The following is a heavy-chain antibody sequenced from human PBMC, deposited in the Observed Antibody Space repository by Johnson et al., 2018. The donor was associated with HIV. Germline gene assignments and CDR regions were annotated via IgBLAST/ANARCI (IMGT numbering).Heavy chain of an antibody. CDR3: ARDRAYGSGSYFSDAFDI. CDR2: VYSGGDT. V-gene: IGHV3-66*01. J-gene: IGHJ3*02. Sequence: VQLVESGGGLVQPGGSLRLCCAASGFTVSSSFMSWVRQAPGKGLEWVSIVYSGGDTYYADSVKGRFTISRDTSKNTLYLQMTSLRAEDTAVYYCARDRAYGSGSYFSDAFDIWGQGTMVTVSS. CDR1: GFTVSSSF. D-gene: IGHD3-10*01.